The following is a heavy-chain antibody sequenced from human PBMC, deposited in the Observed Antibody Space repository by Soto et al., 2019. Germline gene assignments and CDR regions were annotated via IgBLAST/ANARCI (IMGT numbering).Heavy chain of an antibody. V-gene: IGHV3-9*01. CDR1: GFTFDDYA. D-gene: IGHD6-6*01. J-gene: IGHJ4*02. Sequence: DVQLVESGGGLVQPGRSLRLSCAASGFTFDDYAMHWVRQAPGKGLEWVSGISWNSGSIGYADSVKGRFTISRDNAKNSLYLQMNSLRAEDTALYYCAKGEYSSSSDGYWGQGTLVTVSS. CDR2: ISWNSGSI. CDR3: AKGEYSSSSDGY.